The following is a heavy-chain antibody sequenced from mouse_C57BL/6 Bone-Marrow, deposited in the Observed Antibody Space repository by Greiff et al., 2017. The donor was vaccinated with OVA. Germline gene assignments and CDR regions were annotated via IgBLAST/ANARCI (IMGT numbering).Heavy chain of an antibody. CDR2: IYPGSGNT. Sequence: QVQLQQSGAELVRPGASVKLSCKASGYTFTDYYINWVKQRPGQGLEWIARIYPGSGNTYYNEKFKGKATLTAEKSSSTAYMQLSSLTSEDSAVYFCARGGYYEDWGQGTTLTVSS. D-gene: IGHD2-3*01. CDR3: ARGGYYED. V-gene: IGHV1-76*01. J-gene: IGHJ2*01. CDR1: GYTFTDYY.